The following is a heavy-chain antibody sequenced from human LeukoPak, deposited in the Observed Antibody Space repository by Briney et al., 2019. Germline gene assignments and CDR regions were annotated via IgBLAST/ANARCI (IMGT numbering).Heavy chain of an antibody. CDR1: GYTFTSYD. J-gene: IGHJ6*03. V-gene: IGHV1-8*01. D-gene: IGHD3/OR15-3a*01. CDR3: ARALSWTTESYYYMDV. CDR2: MNPSSGNT. Sequence: ASVKVSCKASGYTFTSYDINWVRQATGQGLEWMGWMNPSSGNTGYAQKFQGRVIMTKNTSITTAYMDLSSLKSEDTAVYFCARALSWTTESYYYMDVWGKGTTVTVSS.